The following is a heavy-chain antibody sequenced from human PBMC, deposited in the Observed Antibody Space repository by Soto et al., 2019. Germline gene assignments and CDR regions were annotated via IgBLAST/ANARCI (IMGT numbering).Heavy chain of an antibody. CDR3: ANAPTTMTRYNWYLGL. Sequence: EVRLLESGGGLIQPGGSLRLSCEASGFTFRSYVMAWVRQAPGKGLEWVSGISGSGDRTFYADSVKGRFTVSRDNSKNTLYLQMNSLRAEDTAVYYCANAPTTMTRYNWYLGLWGRGTLVTVSS. V-gene: IGHV3-23*01. CDR2: ISGSGDRT. D-gene: IGHD4-17*01. CDR1: GFTFRSYV. J-gene: IGHJ2*01.